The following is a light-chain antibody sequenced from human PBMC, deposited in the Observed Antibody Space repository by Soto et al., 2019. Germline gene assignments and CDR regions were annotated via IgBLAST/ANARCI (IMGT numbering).Light chain of an antibody. CDR2: GAS. CDR1: QSVSSSY. V-gene: IGKV3-20*01. CDR3: RQYGSSPHI. Sequence: EIVLTQSPGTLSLSPGERATLSCRASQSVSSSYLAWYQHKPGQAPRLLIYGASSRATGIPDRFGGSGSGTDFTRTISRLEPEGFAVYYCRQYGSSPHILGQGTKLAIK. J-gene: IGKJ2*01.